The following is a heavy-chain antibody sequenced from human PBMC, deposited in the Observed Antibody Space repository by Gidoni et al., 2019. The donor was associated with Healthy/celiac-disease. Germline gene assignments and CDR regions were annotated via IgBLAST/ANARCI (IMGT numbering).Heavy chain of an antibody. CDR3: ARDLPIYGDPFYYYYYGMDV. CDR2: ISSSSSTI. J-gene: IGHJ6*02. V-gene: IGHV3-48*01. Sequence: EVQLVESGGGLVQPGGSLRLSCAASGFTFSSYSMNWVRQAPGKGLEWVSYISSSSSTIYYADSVKGRFTISRDNAKNSLYLQMNSLRAEDTAVYYCARDLPIYGDPFYYYYYGMDVWGQGTTVTVSS. CDR1: GFTFSSYS. D-gene: IGHD4-17*01.